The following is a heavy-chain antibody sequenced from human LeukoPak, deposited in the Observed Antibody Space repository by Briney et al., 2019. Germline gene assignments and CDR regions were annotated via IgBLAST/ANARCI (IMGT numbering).Heavy chain of an antibody. Sequence: GGSLRLSCAASGFTFSSYAMSWVRQAPGKGLEWVSAISGSGGSTYYADSVKGRFTISRDNSKNTLYLQMNSLRAEDTAVYYCAREYYYDSSGYYYVGGYFQHWGQGTLVTVSS. CDR2: ISGSGGST. V-gene: IGHV3-23*01. CDR1: GFTFSSYA. D-gene: IGHD3-22*01. J-gene: IGHJ1*01. CDR3: AREYYYDSSGYYYVGGYFQH.